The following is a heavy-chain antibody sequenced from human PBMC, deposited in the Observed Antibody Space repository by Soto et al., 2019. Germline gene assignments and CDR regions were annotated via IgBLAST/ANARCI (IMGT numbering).Heavy chain of an antibody. V-gene: IGHV1-69*02. J-gene: IGHJ4*02. CDR2: IIPILGIA. CDR1: GGTFSNYI. D-gene: IGHD1-26*01. Sequence: QVQLVQSGAEVKKPGSSVKVSCKASGGTFSNYIISWVRQAPGQGLEWMGRIIPILGIANYAQKFQGRVTITADNSTSTAYLELSSLRSEDTAVYYCARFPQTSIVGAAYFDYWGQGTLVTVSS. CDR3: ARFPQTSIVGAAYFDY.